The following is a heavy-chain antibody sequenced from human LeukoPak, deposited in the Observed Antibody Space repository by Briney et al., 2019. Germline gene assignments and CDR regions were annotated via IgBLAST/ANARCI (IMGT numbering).Heavy chain of an antibody. J-gene: IGHJ5*02. V-gene: IGHV3-74*01. CDR1: GFTFSSYW. D-gene: IGHD4-17*01. Sequence: GGSLRLSCAASGFTFSSYWMHWVRQAPGKGLVWVSRINSDGSSTSYADSVKGRFTISRDNVKNTLYLQMNSLRAEDTAVYYCARGTTVTRISWFDPWGQGTLVTVSS. CDR3: ARGTTVTRISWFDP. CDR2: INSDGSST.